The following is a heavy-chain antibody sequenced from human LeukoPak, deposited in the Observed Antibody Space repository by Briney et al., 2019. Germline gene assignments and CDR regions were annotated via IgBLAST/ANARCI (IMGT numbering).Heavy chain of an antibody. V-gene: IGHV3-23*01. CDR2: LSGSGGST. J-gene: IGHJ4*02. CDR3: AKHEVSYYDSSGYYPFDY. D-gene: IGHD3-22*01. Sequence: PGGSLRLSCAASGFTFSNFVMSWVRLPPGKGLKWVSGLSGSGGSTFYTDSVKGRFTISRDNSNNTLYLQMDGLSAEDTAIYYCAKHEVSYYDSSGYYPFDYWGPGTVVTVSS. CDR1: GFTFSNFV.